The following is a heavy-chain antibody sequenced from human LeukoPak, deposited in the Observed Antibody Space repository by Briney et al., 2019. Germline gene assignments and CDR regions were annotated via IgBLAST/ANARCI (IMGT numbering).Heavy chain of an antibody. V-gene: IGHV1-18*01. CDR2: ISPNSGNR. CDR1: GYTFTNYG. Sequence: ASVKVSCKASGYTFTNYGVDWVRQAPGQGLEWMGWISPNSGNRNYAQKFQGRVTMTTDTSTTTAYMELRSLRSDDTAVYYCARWGSSRTSCFSYSCWYMDVWGEGTTVTVSS. D-gene: IGHD2-2*01. J-gene: IGHJ6*03. CDR3: ARWGSSRTSCFSYSCWYMDV.